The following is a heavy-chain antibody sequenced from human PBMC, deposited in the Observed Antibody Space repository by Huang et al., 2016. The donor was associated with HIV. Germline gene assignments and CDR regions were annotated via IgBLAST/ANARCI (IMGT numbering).Heavy chain of an antibody. V-gene: IGHV1-69*01. CDR3: ARVESRRYYDSSGYYY. CDR1: GGTFSSSA. CDR2: ISPIFGTA. J-gene: IGHJ4*02. D-gene: IGHD3-22*01. Sequence: QVQLVQSGAEVKKPGSSVKVSCKASGGTFSSSALSWVRQAPGQGLELMGWISPIFGTANYAQKFQGRVTITADESTSTAYMELSSLRSEDTAVYYCARVESRRYYDSSGYYYWGQGTLVTVSS.